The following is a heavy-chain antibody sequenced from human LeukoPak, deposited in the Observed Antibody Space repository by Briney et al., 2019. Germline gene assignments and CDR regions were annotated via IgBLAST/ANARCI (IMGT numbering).Heavy chain of an antibody. D-gene: IGHD2-2*01. CDR1: GFTFSSYS. CDR2: ISSSSSYI. CDR3: AREDIVVVPAAMTEEDYYYYGMDV. J-gene: IGHJ6*02. V-gene: IGHV3-21*01. Sequence: PGGSLRLSCAASGFTFSSYSMNWVRQAPGKGLEWVSSISSSSSYIYYADSVKGRFTISRDNANNSLYLQMNSLRAEDTAVYYCAREDIVVVPAAMTEEDYYYYGMDVWGQGTTVTVSS.